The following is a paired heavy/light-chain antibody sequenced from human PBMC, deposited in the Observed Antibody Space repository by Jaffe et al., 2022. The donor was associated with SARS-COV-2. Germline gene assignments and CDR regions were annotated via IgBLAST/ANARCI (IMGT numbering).Heavy chain of an antibody. Sequence: QLVESGGGLVQPGGSLRLSCEASGFTFSTYEMDWVRQAPGKGLEWLSFISPGESMIYYADSVKGRFTISRDNAKNSLYLQMDSLRAEDTAVYYCAREATNYGGNSHWQFDLWGRGTLVTVSS. CDR1: GFTFSTYE. D-gene: IGHD4-17*01. CDR2: ISPGESMI. CDR3: AREATNYGGNSHWQFDL. V-gene: IGHV3-48*03. J-gene: IGHJ2*01.
Light chain of an antibody. J-gene: IGKJ2*01. CDR1: QSISTH. Sequence: DIQMTQSPSSLSASVGDRVTITCRASQSISTHVNWYQQRPGKAPKLLIYAASSLQSGVPPRFSGSGSGTDFTLTISSLQPEDFATYYCQQSYSAPITFGQGTKLDI. CDR3: QQSYSAPIT. V-gene: IGKV1-39*01. CDR2: AAS.